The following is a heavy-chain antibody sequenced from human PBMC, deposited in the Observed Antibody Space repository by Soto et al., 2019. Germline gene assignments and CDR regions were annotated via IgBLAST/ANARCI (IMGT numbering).Heavy chain of an antibody. Sequence: SVKVSCTASGGTFSTYAISWVRQAPGQGVEWMGGIIPIFGKANYAQKFQGRVTITADESTTTAYMELSSLRSDDTAAYYCARDYYGAGSPRSPFFYWGQGTLGTVYS. D-gene: IGHD3-10*01. V-gene: IGHV1-69*13. CDR3: ARDYYGAGSPRSPFFY. CDR1: GGTFSTYA. J-gene: IGHJ4*02. CDR2: IIPIFGKA.